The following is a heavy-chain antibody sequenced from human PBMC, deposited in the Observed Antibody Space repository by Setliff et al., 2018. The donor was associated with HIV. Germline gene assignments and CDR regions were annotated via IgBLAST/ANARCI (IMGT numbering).Heavy chain of an antibody. Sequence: PSETLSLTCAVSSYSISSSHWWGWIRQPPGKGLEWIGYIYYSGSTNYNPSLKSRVTMSVDTSKNRFSLKLSSVTAADTAVYYCARGSLYSSSSCFDYWGQGTLVTVSS. CDR3: ARGSLYSSSSCFDY. D-gene: IGHD6-13*01. J-gene: IGHJ4*02. V-gene: IGHV4-28*03. CDR1: SYSISSSHW. CDR2: IYYSGST.